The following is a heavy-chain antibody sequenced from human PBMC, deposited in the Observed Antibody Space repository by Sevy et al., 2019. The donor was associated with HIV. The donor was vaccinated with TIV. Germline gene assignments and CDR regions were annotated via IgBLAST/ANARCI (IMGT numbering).Heavy chain of an antibody. D-gene: IGHD6-19*01. CDR2: ISYDGSNK. CDR1: GITFSSHA. J-gene: IGHJ4*02. CDR3: ARTGYSSGWYLVYYFDY. V-gene: IGHV3-30-3*01. Sequence: WGSLRLSCAASGITFSSHAMHWVRQAPGKGLEWVTIISYDGSNKYYADSVKGRFTISRDNSKNTLYLQMNSLRAEDTAVYYCARTGYSSGWYLVYYFDYWGQGTLVTVSS.